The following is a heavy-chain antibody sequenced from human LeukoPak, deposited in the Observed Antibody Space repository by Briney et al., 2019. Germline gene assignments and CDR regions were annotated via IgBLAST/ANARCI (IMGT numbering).Heavy chain of an antibody. CDR1: GGSISSSSYY. D-gene: IGHD4-17*01. CDR3: ARQGYGDYVDAFDI. V-gene: IGHV4-39*01. CDR2: IYYSGST. J-gene: IGHJ3*02. Sequence: SSETLSLTCTVSGGSISSSSYYWGWIRQPPGKGLEWIGSIYYSGSTYYNPSLKSRVTISVDTSKNQFSLKLSSVTAADTAVYYCARQGYGDYVDAFDIWGQGTMVTVSS.